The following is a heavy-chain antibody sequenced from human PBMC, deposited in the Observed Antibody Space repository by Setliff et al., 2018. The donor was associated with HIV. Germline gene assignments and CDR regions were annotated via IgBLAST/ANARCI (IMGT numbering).Heavy chain of an antibody. Sequence: KTSETLSLTCTVSGGSISSYFWSWIRQSPGKGLEWIAFIFYTGNTKYNPSLRSRVSISVDTSQNQFSLRLSSVTAADTAVYYCARGPRPVDVDYYYMDVWGKGTTVTVS. CDR2: IFYTGNT. CDR3: ARGPRPVDVDYYYMDV. J-gene: IGHJ6*03. CDR1: GGSISSYF. V-gene: IGHV4-59*08.